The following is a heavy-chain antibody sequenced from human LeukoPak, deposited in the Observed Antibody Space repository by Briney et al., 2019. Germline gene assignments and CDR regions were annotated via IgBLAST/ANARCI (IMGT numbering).Heavy chain of an antibody. D-gene: IGHD3-10*02. Sequence: GGSLRLSCAASGFTFSIYAMSWVRQAPGKGLEWVSSISGSPDSTYYADSVKGRFTISRDNSKNTLYLQMNSLRAEDTAVYYCAELGITMIGGVWGKGTTVTISS. CDR3: AELGITMIGGV. CDR1: GFTFSIYA. CDR2: ISGSPDST. V-gene: IGHV3-23*01. J-gene: IGHJ6*04.